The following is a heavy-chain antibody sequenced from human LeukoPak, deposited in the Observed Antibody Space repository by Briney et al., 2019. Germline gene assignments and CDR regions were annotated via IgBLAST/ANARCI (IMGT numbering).Heavy chain of an antibody. CDR3: TSLQDAVVIPGR. CDR2: IRSKAHNYAT. D-gene: IGHD4-23*01. Sequence: TGGSLRLSCATSGFTFSGCAIHWVRQASEKGLEWVGRIRSKAHNYATAYAASVKGRFTISRDDSKNTAYLQMNSLKTEDTAMYYCTSLQDAVVIPGRWGQGTLVTVSS. CDR1: GFTFSGCA. J-gene: IGHJ4*02. V-gene: IGHV3-73*01.